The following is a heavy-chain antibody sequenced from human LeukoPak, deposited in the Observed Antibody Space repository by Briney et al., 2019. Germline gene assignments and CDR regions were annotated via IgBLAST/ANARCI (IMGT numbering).Heavy chain of an antibody. CDR2: IIPIFGTA. CDR3: ASYYAGYGDYRGTPNAFDI. CDR1: GGTFSSYA. J-gene: IGHJ3*02. V-gene: IGHV1-69*05. D-gene: IGHD4-17*01. Sequence: SVKVSCKGSGGTFSSYAISWVRQAPGQRLEWMGGIIPIFGTANYAQKFQGRVTITTDESTSTAYMELSSLRSEDTAVYYCASYYAGYGDYRGTPNAFDIWGQGTMVTVSS.